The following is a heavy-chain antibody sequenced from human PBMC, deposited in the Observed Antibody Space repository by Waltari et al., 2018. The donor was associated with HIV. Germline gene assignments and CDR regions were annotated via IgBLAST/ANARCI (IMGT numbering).Heavy chain of an antibody. CDR1: GFTLSNFA. J-gene: IGHJ4*02. CDR2: IWYDGDNK. Sequence: QVQLVESGGGVVQPGRSLRLSCAAYGFTLSNFAMHWVSQAPGKGLEWVAVIWYDGDNKYYADSVKGRFTISRDNSKNTLYLQMNSLRVEDTAVYYCARGGYYYDISGYYHYWGQGTLVTVSS. V-gene: IGHV3-33*01. CDR3: ARGGYYYDISGYYHY. D-gene: IGHD3-22*01.